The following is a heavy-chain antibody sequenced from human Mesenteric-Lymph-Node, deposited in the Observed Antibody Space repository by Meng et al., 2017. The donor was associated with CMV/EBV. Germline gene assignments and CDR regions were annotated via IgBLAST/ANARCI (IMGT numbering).Heavy chain of an antibody. J-gene: IGHJ4*02. CDR2: VDPNRGDS. V-gene: IGHV1-2*06. CDR3: ARVRQSYFDY. Sequence: ASVKVSCKASGYDFIDYNIHWVRQAPGQGLDWMGRVDPNRGDSKYADKFQGRVTMTWDTSVNTAYVELSSLRSDDTAVYFCARVRQSYFDYWGQGTLVTVSS. D-gene: IGHD4-11*01. CDR1: GYDFIDYN.